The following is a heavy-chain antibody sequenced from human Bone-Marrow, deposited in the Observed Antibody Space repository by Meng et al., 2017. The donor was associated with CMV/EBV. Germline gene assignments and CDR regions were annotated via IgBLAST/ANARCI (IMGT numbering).Heavy chain of an antibody. CDR2: INHSGST. CDR1: GGSFSGYY. V-gene: IGHV4-34*01. CDR3: ARDGGLTQYYYYGMDV. J-gene: IGHJ6*02. D-gene: IGHD2-15*01. Sequence: SETLSLTCAVYGGSFSGYYWSWIRQPPGKGLEWIGEINHSGSTNYNPSLKSRVTISVDTSKNQFSLKLSSVTAADTAVYYCARDGGLTQYYYYGMDVWGQGTTVTVSS.